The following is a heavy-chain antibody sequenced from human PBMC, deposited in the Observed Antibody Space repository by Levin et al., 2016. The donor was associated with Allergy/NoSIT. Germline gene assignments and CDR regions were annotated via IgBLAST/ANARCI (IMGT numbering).Heavy chain of an antibody. Sequence: WVRQAPGQGLEWMGRIIPILGIANYAQKFQGRVTITADKSTSTAYMELSSLRSEDTAVYYCARPDYYDSSDYYYYGMDVWGQGTTVTVSS. D-gene: IGHD3-22*01. J-gene: IGHJ6*02. V-gene: IGHV1-69*02. CDR3: ARPDYYDSSDYYYYGMDV. CDR2: IIPILGIA.